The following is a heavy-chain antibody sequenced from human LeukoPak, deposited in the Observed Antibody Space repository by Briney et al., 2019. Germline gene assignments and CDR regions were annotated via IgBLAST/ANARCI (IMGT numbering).Heavy chain of an antibody. Sequence: GASVKVSCKASGYTFTGYYMHWVRQAPGQGLEWMGWINPNSGGTNSAQKFQGRVTMTRDTSISTAYMDLSRLRSDDTAVYYCARVAAGIQEYYFDYWGQGTLVTVSS. CDR3: ARVAAGIQEYYFDY. CDR2: INPNSGGT. CDR1: GYTFTGYY. J-gene: IGHJ4*02. D-gene: IGHD6-13*01. V-gene: IGHV1-2*02.